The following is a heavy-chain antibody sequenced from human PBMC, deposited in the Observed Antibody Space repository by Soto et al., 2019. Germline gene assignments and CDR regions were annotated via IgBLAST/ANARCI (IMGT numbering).Heavy chain of an antibody. CDR2: IYYSGST. D-gene: IGHD2-2*02. Sequence: SETLSLTCTVSGGSISSDGYYWSWIRQHPGKGLEWIGYIYYSGSTYYNPSLKSRVTISVDTSKNQFSLKLSSVTAADTAVYYCARDHRYCSSTSCYTYYYYYGMDVWGQGTTVTVSS. CDR1: GGSISSDGYY. J-gene: IGHJ6*02. CDR3: ARDHRYCSSTSCYTYYYYYGMDV. V-gene: IGHV4-31*03.